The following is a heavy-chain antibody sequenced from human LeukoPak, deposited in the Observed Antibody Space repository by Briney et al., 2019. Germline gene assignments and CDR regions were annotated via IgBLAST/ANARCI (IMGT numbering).Heavy chain of an antibody. J-gene: IGHJ3*02. V-gene: IGHV3-23*01. Sequence: GGSLRLSCAASGFTFSSYAMSWVRQAPGKGLEWVSAISGSGGSTYYADSVKGRFTISRDNSKNTLYLQMNSLRAEDTAVYYCAKDSLSSSWYPDAFDIWGQGTMVTVSS. CDR1: GFTFSSYA. D-gene: IGHD6-13*01. CDR2: ISGSGGST. CDR3: AKDSLSSSWYPDAFDI.